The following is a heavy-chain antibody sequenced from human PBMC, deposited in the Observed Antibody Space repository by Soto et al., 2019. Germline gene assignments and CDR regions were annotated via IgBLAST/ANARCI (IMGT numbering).Heavy chain of an antibody. Sequence: GGSLRLSCATSGFIFDNYWMTWVGQAPGKGLEWVASIRQGGSDKYYADSVKGRFTISRDNVKNTLYLQMNSLRTEDTAVYYCASPRWRDDYNWEYFERWGRGTQVIVAS. J-gene: IGHJ2*01. CDR1: GFIFDNYW. D-gene: IGHD1-1*01. CDR2: IRQGGSDK. V-gene: IGHV3-7*01. CDR3: ASPRWRDDYNWEYFER.